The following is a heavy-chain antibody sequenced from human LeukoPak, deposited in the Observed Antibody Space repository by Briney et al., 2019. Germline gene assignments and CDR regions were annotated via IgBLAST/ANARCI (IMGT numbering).Heavy chain of an antibody. CDR3: ANFYGDYVFRFDP. D-gene: IGHD4-17*01. CDR2: ISGSGGST. J-gene: IGHJ5*02. Sequence: GGSLRLSCAASGFTFSSYAMSWVRQAPGKGLEWVSAISGSGGSTYYADSVKGRFTISRDNSKDTLYLQMNSLRAEDTAVYYCANFYGDYVFRFDPWGQGTLVTVSS. V-gene: IGHV3-23*01. CDR1: GFTFSSYA.